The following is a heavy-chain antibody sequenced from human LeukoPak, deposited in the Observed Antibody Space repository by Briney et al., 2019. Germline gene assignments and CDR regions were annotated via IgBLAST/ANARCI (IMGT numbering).Heavy chain of an antibody. V-gene: IGHV3-49*04. CDR1: GFIFTGYF. CDR2: IRSKAYGGTT. Sequence: PGGSLRLSCAASGFIFTGYFMSWVSQAPGKGLEWVGFIRSKAYGGTTEYAASVNGRFSISRDDSKTIAHLQMNSLKTEDTAVYYCTRRGSYFDSWGQGTLVTVSP. D-gene: IGHD1-26*01. J-gene: IGHJ4*02. CDR3: TRRGSYFDS.